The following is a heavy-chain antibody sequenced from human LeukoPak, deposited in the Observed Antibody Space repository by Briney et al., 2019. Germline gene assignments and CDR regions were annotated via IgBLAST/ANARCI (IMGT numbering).Heavy chain of an antibody. CDR2: ISYSGAT. CDR1: GRSISTTNFY. CDR3: ASLPRYDFWA. J-gene: IGHJ5*02. V-gene: IGHV4-39*01. Sequence: SETLSLTCTVPGRSISTTNFYWGWIRQPPGKGLEWIGSISYSGATYYNPSLKSRLTVSADTSKKEVSLRLNSVTAADTAVYYCASLPRYDFWAWGQGNLVIVSS. D-gene: IGHD3-3*01.